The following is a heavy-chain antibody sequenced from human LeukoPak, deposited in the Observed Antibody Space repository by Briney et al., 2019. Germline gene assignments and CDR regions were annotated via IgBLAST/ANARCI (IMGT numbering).Heavy chain of an antibody. CDR3: AKDWEVTMVRGVLDY. J-gene: IGHJ4*01. V-gene: IGHV3-23*01. CDR2: ISGHGGST. Sequence: QPGGSLRLSCAASGFTFSSYAMGWGRQAPGKGLEWVSDISGHGGSTYYADSVKGRFTISRDNSKNTLYLQMNSMRAEATAVYYCAKDWEVTMVRGVLDYWGHGTLVTVSS. CDR1: GFTFSSYA. D-gene: IGHD3-10*01.